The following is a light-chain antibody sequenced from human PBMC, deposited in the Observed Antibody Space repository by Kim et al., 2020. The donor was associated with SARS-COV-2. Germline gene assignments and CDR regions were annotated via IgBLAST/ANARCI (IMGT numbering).Light chain of an antibody. CDR1: PGISSS. J-gene: IGKJ5*01. CDR3: QQFNSYPIT. V-gene: IGKV1-13*02. Sequence: ASVGAGVTMACRESPGISSSLAWYQQKPGKAPKLLIYDASSLESGVPSRFSGSGSGTDFTLTISSLQPEDFAAYYCQQFNSYPITFGGGTRLEIK. CDR2: DAS.